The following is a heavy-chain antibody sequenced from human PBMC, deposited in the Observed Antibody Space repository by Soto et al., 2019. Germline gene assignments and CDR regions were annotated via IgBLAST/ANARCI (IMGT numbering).Heavy chain of an antibody. V-gene: IGHV3-74*01. J-gene: IGHJ4*02. CDR1: GFTFGNYW. CDR3: ATAEVDY. Sequence: PGGSLRLSCATSGFTFGNYWMHWVRQAPGKGLEWVSRMNSDGSTTNYADSVKGRFTVSRDNARNTLYLQMNSLRAEDTAVYYCATAEVDYWGPGTRVTVSS. CDR2: MNSDGSTT.